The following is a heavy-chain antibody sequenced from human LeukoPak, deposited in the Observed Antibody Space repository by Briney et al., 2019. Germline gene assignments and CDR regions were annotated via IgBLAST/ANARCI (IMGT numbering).Heavy chain of an antibody. V-gene: IGHV3-11*01. Sequence: GGSLRLSCAASGVTFSDYYMSWIRQAPGKGPEWVSYICNSGSTIYYADSVKGRFTISRDTAKNSLYLQMNSLRAEDTAVYYCARIGPNYYGSGSGYYYYYGMDVWGQGTTVTV. CDR1: GVTFSDYY. CDR3: ARIGPNYYGSGSGYYYYYGMDV. CDR2: ICNSGSTI. D-gene: IGHD3-10*01. J-gene: IGHJ6*02.